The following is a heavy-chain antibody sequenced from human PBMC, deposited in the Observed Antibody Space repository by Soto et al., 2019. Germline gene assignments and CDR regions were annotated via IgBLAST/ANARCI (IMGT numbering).Heavy chain of an antibody. V-gene: IGHV5-51*01. CDR2: IYPGDSDT. Sequence: GESLKISCKGSGYSFTSYWIGWVRQMPGKGLEWMGIIYPGDSDTRYSPSFQGQVTISADKSISTAYLQWSSLKASDTDMYYCASPSYDFWSGIRGYYFDYWGQGTLVTVSS. J-gene: IGHJ4*02. CDR1: GYSFTSYW. D-gene: IGHD3-3*01. CDR3: ASPSYDFWSGIRGYYFDY.